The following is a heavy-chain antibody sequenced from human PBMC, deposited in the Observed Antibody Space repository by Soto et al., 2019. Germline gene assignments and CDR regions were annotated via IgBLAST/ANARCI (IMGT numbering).Heavy chain of an antibody. Sequence: GESLKISCKGSGYSFTSYWISWVRQMPGKGLEWMGRIDPSDSYTNYSPSFQGHVTISADKSISTAYLQWSSLKASDTAMYYCARPSYYYDSSGYYLYYGMDVWRQGTTVTVSS. D-gene: IGHD3-22*01. V-gene: IGHV5-10-1*01. CDR3: ARPSYYYDSSGYYLYYGMDV. CDR2: IDPSDSYT. CDR1: GYSFTSYW. J-gene: IGHJ6*02.